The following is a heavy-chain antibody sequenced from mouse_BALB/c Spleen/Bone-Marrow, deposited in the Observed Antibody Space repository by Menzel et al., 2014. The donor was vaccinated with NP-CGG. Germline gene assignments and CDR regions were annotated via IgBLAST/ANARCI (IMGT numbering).Heavy chain of an antibody. J-gene: IGHJ4*01. CDR3: ARLGYGNSLTMDH. D-gene: IGHD2-10*02. CDR1: GFDFSRYW. V-gene: IGHV4-1*02. Sequence: EGKLVESGGGLVQPGGSLKLSCAASGFDFSRYWMSWVRQAPGKGLEWIGEINPDSSTINYTPSLRDKFIISRDSAKNTLYLQMSKVRSEDTALYYCARLGYGNSLTMDHWGQGTSVTVSS. CDR2: INPDSSTI.